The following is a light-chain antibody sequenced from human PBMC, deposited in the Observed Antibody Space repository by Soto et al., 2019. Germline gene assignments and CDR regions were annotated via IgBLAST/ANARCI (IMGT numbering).Light chain of an antibody. Sequence: DIPLTQSPSFVSASVGVRVTITCRASQDISSYLAWYQQKPGKAPKVLIHSASVLESGVPSRFSGSGSGTHFTLTINNLQPEDFATYYCQHLNSWPPITFGQGTRLDIK. J-gene: IGKJ5*01. CDR1: QDISSY. CDR3: QHLNSWPPIT. V-gene: IGKV1-9*01. CDR2: SAS.